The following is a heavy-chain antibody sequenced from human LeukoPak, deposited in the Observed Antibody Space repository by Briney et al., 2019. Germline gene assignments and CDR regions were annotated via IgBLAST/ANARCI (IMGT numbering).Heavy chain of an antibody. D-gene: IGHD2-15*01. CDR3: ARRLGGYCSSGSCFHMDV. J-gene: IGHJ6*03. CDR2: IYYSGST. V-gene: IGHV4-31*03. CDR1: GGSISSGGYY. Sequence: PSQTLSLTCTVSGGSISSGGYYWSWIRQHPGKGLEWIGYIYYSGSTNYNPSLESRVTISVDMSKNQFSLKLTSVTAADTAVYYCARRLGGYCSSGSCFHMDVWGXGTPVTVSS.